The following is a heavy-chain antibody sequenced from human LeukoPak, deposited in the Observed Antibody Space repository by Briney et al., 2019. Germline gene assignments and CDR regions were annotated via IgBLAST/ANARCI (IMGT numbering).Heavy chain of an antibody. J-gene: IGHJ4*02. V-gene: IGHV3-23*01. CDR1: GFTFSSYA. CDR3: AKQIDFWSGYPGY. Sequence: GGSLRLSCAASGFTFSSYAMSWVRQAPGKGLEWVSAISGSGGSTYYADSVKGRFTISRDNSKNTPYLQMNSLRAEDTAVYYCAKQIDFWSGYPGYWGPGTLATVSS. CDR2: ISGSGGST. D-gene: IGHD3-3*01.